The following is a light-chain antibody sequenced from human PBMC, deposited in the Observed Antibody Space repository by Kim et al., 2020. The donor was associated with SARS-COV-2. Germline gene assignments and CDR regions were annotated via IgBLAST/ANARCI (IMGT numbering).Light chain of an antibody. J-gene: IGLJ3*02. Sequence: QNATRTCTGNSNNVGNQGAAWLQHHQGHPPKLLSYRNNNRPSGISERLSASRSGNTASLTITGLQPEDEADYYCAAWDSSLSGWVFGGGTQLTVL. CDR2: RNN. V-gene: IGLV10-54*01. CDR1: SNNVGNQG. CDR3: AAWDSSLSGWV.